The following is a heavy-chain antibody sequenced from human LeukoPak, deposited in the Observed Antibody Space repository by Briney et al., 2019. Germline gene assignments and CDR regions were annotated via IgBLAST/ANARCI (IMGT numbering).Heavy chain of an antibody. Sequence: GGSLRLSCAASGFTFDDYAMHWVRQAPGKGLEWVSGISWNSGSIGCADSVKGRFTISRDNSKNTLYLQMNSLRPDDTAVYYCAKQFGYWGQGTLVTVSS. V-gene: IGHV3-9*01. J-gene: IGHJ4*02. CDR1: GFTFDDYA. D-gene: IGHD3-10*01. CDR2: ISWNSGSI. CDR3: AKQFGY.